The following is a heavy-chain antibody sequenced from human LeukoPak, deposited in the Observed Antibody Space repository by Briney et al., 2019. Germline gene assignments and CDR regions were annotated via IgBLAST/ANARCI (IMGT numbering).Heavy chain of an antibody. CDR3: ARSTRWLVYY. D-gene: IGHD6-19*01. V-gene: IGHV3-23*03. CDR1: GFTFSSYA. Sequence: GGSLRLSCAASGFTFSSYAMSWVRQAPGKGLEWVSVIYSGGSTYYADSVKGRFTISRDNAKNSLYLQMNSLRAEDTAVYYCARSTRWLVYYWGQGTLVTVSS. CDR2: IYSGGST. J-gene: IGHJ4*02.